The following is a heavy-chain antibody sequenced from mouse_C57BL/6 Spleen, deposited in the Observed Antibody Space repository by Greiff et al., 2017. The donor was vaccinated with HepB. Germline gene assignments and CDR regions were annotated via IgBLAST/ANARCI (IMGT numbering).Heavy chain of an antibody. V-gene: IGHV1-26*01. CDR2: INTNNGGT. Sequence: EVQLQQSGPELVKPGASVKISCKASGYTFTDYYMNWVKQSHGKSLEWIGDINTNNGGTSYNQKFKGKATLTVDKSSSTAYMELRRLTSEDSGVYYCAIRFAYWGQGTLVTVSA. CDR1: GYTFTDYY. J-gene: IGHJ3*01. CDR3: AIRFAY.